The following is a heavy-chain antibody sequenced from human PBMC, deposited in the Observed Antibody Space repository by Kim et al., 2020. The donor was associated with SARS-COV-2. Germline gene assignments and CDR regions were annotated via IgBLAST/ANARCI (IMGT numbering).Heavy chain of an antibody. V-gene: IGHV4-31*01. Sequence: GGTYYNPSLKSQVTISVDTSKNQFSLKLSSVTAADTAVYYCARELEGWFDPWGQGTLVTVSS. J-gene: IGHJ5*02. CDR3: ARELEGWFDP. D-gene: IGHD1-1*01. CDR2: GGT.